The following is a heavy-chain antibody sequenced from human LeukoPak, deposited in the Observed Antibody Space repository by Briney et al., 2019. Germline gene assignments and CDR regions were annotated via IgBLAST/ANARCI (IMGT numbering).Heavy chain of an antibody. J-gene: IGHJ2*01. Sequence: GESLKISCKGSGCSFTSYWIGWVRQMPGKGLEWMGIIYPGDSDTRYSPSFQGQVTISADKSISTAYLQWSSLKASDTAMYYCAREYCTNGVCYSYFDLWGRGTLVTVSS. CDR3: AREYCTNGVCYSYFDL. V-gene: IGHV5-51*01. CDR1: GCSFTSYW. D-gene: IGHD2-8*01. CDR2: IYPGDSDT.